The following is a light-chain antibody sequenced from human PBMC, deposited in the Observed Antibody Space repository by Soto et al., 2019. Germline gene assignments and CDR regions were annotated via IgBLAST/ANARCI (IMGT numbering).Light chain of an antibody. CDR3: QQYFSTPMFT. CDR2: WAS. CDR1: QSLLYSPNNQNY. J-gene: IGKJ2*01. Sequence: VMTQSPDSLAVSLGERATINCKSSQSLLYSPNNQNYLAWYQQKPGQPPKLLIYWASTRESGFPDRFSGSGSGTDFTLTISSLQAEDVAVYYCQQYFSTPMFTFGQGTKLEIK. V-gene: IGKV4-1*01.